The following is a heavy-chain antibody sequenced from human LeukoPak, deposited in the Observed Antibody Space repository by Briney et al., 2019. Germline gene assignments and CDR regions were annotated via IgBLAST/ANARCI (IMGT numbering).Heavy chain of an antibody. V-gene: IGHV3-48*01. CDR1: GFTFSSYS. CDR3: ARARDRGVRYENWFDP. Sequence: GGSLRLSCAASGFTFSSYSMNWVRQAPGKGLEWVSYISSSSSTIYYADSVKGRFTISRDNAKNSLYLQMNSLRAEDTAVYYCARARDRGVRYENWFDPWGQGTLVTVS. J-gene: IGHJ5*02. CDR2: ISSSSSTI. D-gene: IGHD3-10*01.